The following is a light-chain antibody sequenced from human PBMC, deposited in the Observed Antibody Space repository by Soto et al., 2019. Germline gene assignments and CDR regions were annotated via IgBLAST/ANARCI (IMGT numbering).Light chain of an antibody. CDR2: RNN. CDR1: SSNSGSYS. Sequence: QAVVTQPPSASGTPGQRVTISCSGSSSNSGSYSVNWYQHVPGSAPKLLIYRNNQRPSGVPDRFSASKSGTSASLAISGLRSEDDADYYCAAWDDSLVVFGGGTKLTVL. V-gene: IGLV1-47*01. CDR3: AAWDDSLVV. J-gene: IGLJ2*01.